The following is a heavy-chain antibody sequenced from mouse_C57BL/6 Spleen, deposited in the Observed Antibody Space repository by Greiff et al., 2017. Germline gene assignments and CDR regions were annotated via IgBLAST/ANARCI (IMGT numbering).Heavy chain of an antibody. Sequence: VQLQQSGAELVRPGASVKLSCKASGYTFTDYYINWVKQRPGQGLEWIARIYPGSGNTYYNEKFKGKATLTAGKSSSTAYMQLSSLTSEDSAVYFCARSVFAYWGQGTLVTVSA. V-gene: IGHV1-76*01. J-gene: IGHJ3*01. CDR1: GYTFTDYY. CDR2: IYPGSGNT. CDR3: ARSVFAY.